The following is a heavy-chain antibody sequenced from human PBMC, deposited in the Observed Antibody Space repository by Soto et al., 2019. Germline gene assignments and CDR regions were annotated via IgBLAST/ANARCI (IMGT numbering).Heavy chain of an antibody. CDR1: LYIFSNYF. CDR2: IYPDDSET. Sequence: VASLNISCQGSLYIFSNYFISFVRQMPVEGLECLGIIYPDDSETRYSPSFQGQVTISADKSIKTTYLQWSSLRASDTAMYFCASSVIVKSKMNYFELWGKGNMVNVSS. D-gene: IGHD2-2*01. CDR3: ASSVIVKSKMNYFEL. V-gene: IGHV5-51*01. J-gene: IGHJ4*02.